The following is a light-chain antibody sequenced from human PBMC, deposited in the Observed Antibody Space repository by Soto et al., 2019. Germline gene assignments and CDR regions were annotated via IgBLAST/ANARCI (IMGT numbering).Light chain of an antibody. CDR3: QQYNNWPKIT. V-gene: IGKV3-15*01. J-gene: IGKJ5*01. CDR2: GAS. Sequence: EILMTQSPATLSVSPGERATLSCRASQSVSSNLAWYQQKPGQAPRLLIYGASTRATGIPARFSGSGSGTEFTLTISSLQFEDFAVYYCQQYNNWPKITFGQGTQLEIK. CDR1: QSVSSN.